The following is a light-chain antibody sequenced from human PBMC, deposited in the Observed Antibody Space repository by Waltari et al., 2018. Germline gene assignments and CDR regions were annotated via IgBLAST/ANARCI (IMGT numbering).Light chain of an antibody. CDR3: QQSYSSNT. V-gene: IGKV1-39*01. CDR1: KSINNH. CDR2: ATS. Sequence: DIQMTQSPSSLSASVGDRFTITCRASKSINNHLNWYHQKPGKAPTLLIYATSTLQSGVPSRFSGSGSGTDFALTISSLQPEDFATYYCQQSYSSNTFGQGTKLEIK. J-gene: IGKJ2*01.